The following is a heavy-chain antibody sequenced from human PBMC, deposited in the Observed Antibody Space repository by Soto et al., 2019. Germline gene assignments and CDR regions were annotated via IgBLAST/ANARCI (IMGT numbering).Heavy chain of an antibody. V-gene: IGHV1-69*13. J-gene: IGHJ5*02. CDR3: ARARRIVATISDWFDP. CDR2: IIPIFGTA. D-gene: IGHD5-12*01. Sequence: SVKVSCKASGGTFSSYAISWVRQAPGQGLEWMGGIIPIFGTANYAQKFQGRVTITADESTSTAYMELSSLRSEDTAVYYCARARRIVATISDWFDPWGQGTLVTVSS. CDR1: GGTFSSYA.